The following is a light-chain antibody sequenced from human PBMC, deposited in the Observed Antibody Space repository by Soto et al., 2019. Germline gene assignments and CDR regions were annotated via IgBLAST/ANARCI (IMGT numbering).Light chain of an antibody. Sequence: EIVLTQSPGTLSLSPGERATFSCRASQSVSSNYLAWYQQKPGQAPRLLIYGAFKRATGIPDRFSGSGSGTDFTLTISRLEAEYFAVYYCQKYGRSPRTVGQGTK. CDR2: GAF. V-gene: IGKV3-20*01. J-gene: IGKJ1*01. CDR3: QKYGRSPRT. CDR1: QSVSSNY.